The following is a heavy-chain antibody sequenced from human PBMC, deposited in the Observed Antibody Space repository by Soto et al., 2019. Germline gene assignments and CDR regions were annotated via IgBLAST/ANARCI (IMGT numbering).Heavy chain of an antibody. J-gene: IGHJ6*02. CDR2: ISGSGSTYI. Sequence: GGSLRLSCAASGFTFSSYSMNWVRQAPGKGLEWVSGISGSGSTYIYYADSVKGRFIISRDNAKNPLFLQMNSLRAEDTALYYCARDEEARPYFYGMDVWGQGTTVTVSS. CDR3: ARDEEARPYFYGMDV. D-gene: IGHD6-6*01. V-gene: IGHV3-21*01. CDR1: GFTFSSYS.